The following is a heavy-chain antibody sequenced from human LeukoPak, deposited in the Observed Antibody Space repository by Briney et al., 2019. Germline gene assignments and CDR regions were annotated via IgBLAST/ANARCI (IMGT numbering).Heavy chain of an antibody. CDR2: IYYSGST. D-gene: IGHD6-19*01. CDR1: GGSISSSSYY. Sequence: SETLSLTCTVSGGSISSSSYYWGWIRQPPGKGLEWIGSIYYSGSTYNNPSLKSRVTISVDTSKNQFSLKLSSVTAADTAVYYCARRLASYSSRGGGVNYYFDYWGQGTLVTVSS. J-gene: IGHJ4*02. V-gene: IGHV4-39*01. CDR3: ARRLASYSSRGGGVNYYFDY.